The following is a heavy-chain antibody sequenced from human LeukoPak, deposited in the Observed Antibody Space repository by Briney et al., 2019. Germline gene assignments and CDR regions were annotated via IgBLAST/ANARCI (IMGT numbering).Heavy chain of an antibody. V-gene: IGHV4-59*08. D-gene: IGHD3-3*01. Sequence: PSETLSLTCTVSGGSISSYYWSWIRQPPGKGLEWIGYIYYSGSTNYNPSLKSRVTISVDTSKNQFSLKLSSVTAADTAVYYCARQTIFGVVPSFDYWGQGTLVTVSS. J-gene: IGHJ4*02. CDR3: ARQTIFGVVPSFDY. CDR1: GGSISSYY. CDR2: IYYSGST.